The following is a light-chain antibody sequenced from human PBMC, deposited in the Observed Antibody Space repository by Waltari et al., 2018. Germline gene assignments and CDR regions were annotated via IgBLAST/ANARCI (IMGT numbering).Light chain of an antibody. CDR3: YSAADNNRV. V-gene: IGLV3-27*01. CDR1: ILAKQF. CDR2: KDS. Sequence: SSELTQPSSVSVSPGQTARITCSGDILAKQFARWFQQKPGQAPLLVIYKDSERPSEIPDRFSGSSSGTTVTLTITGAHIEDEADYYCYSAADNNRVFGGGTRLTVL. J-gene: IGLJ3*02.